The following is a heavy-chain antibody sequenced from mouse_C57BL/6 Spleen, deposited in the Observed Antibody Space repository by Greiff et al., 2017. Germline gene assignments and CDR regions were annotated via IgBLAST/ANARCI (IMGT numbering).Heavy chain of an antibody. CDR1: GFTFSDYG. V-gene: IGHV5-17*01. CDR3: ARDYGSSPFAY. Sequence: EVKLVESGGGLVKPGGSLKLSCAASGFTFSDYGMHWVRQAPEKGLEWVAYISSGSSTIYYADTVKGRITISSDNAKNTLFLQMTSLRSEDTAMYYCARDYGSSPFAYWGQGTLVTVSA. D-gene: IGHD1-1*01. J-gene: IGHJ3*01. CDR2: ISSGSSTI.